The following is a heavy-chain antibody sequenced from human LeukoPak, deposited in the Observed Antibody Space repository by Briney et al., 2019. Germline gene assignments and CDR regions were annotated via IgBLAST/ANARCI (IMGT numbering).Heavy chain of an antibody. J-gene: IGHJ4*02. CDR3: ARDPRFWSGYYMDYFDY. D-gene: IGHD3-3*01. Sequence: ASVKVSCKASGGAFSSYAISWVRQAPGQGLEWMGRIIPILGIANYAQKFQGRVTITADKSTSTAYMELSSLRSEDTAVYYCARDPRFWSGYYMDYFDYWGQGTLVTVSS. CDR1: GGAFSSYA. V-gene: IGHV1-69*04. CDR2: IIPILGIA.